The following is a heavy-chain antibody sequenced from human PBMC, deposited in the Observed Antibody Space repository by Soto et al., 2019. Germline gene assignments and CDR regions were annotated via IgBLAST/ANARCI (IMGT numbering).Heavy chain of an antibody. Sequence: QVQLVQSGPEVKKPGASVKVSCKTSGYTFTSYGIAWVRQAPGQGLEWMGWISTYKGNTNYAQKFQGRVTMTTDTSTSTAYMELRSLRSDDTAAYYCAHRSPAFDYWGQGTLVTVSS. CDR3: AHRSPAFDY. CDR2: ISTYKGNT. CDR1: GYTFTSYG. V-gene: IGHV1-18*01. J-gene: IGHJ4*02.